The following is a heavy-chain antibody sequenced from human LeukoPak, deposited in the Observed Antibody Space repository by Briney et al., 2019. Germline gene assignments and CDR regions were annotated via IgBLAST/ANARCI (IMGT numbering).Heavy chain of an antibody. Sequence: GGSLRLSCAASGFTFGSYSMNWVRQAPGKGLEWISYITSSSSTINYADSVKGRFTISRDNSKNTLYLQMNSLRAEDTAVYYCARSGYDSSGYYFASNNWFDPWGQGTLVTVSS. CDR2: ITSSSSTI. V-gene: IGHV3-48*01. J-gene: IGHJ5*02. D-gene: IGHD3-22*01. CDR1: GFTFGSYS. CDR3: ARSGYDSSGYYFASNNWFDP.